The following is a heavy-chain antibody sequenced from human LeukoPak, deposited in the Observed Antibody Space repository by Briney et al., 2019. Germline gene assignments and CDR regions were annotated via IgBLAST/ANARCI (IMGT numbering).Heavy chain of an antibody. CDR3: ARSPAYYYESSGYYHY. CDR1: GFSLTTSGVG. J-gene: IGHJ4*02. Sequence: SGPTLVNPTQTLTLTCTFSGFSLTTSGVGVGWIPQPPGKALEWLALIYWDDDKRYRPSLKSRLTITKDTSKNQVVLTMTNIDPVDTGTYYCARSPAYYYESSGYYHYWGQGTLVTVSS. D-gene: IGHD3-22*01. CDR2: IYWDDDK. V-gene: IGHV2-5*02.